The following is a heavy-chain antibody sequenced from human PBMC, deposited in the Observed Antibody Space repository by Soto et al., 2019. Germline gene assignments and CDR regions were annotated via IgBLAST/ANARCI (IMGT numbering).Heavy chain of an antibody. V-gene: IGHV4-4*07. CDR3: ARTVGAAYYFDF. CDR1: GGSMSKYY. Sequence: PSETLSLTXNVSGGSMSKYYWSWIRQPAGKGLEWIGRVYTSGSTNYNPSLKSRVTMSIDTSNNHFSLKLNSVTAADTAVYYCARTVGAAYYFDFWGQGTLVTVSS. D-gene: IGHD1-26*01. J-gene: IGHJ4*02. CDR2: VYTSGST.